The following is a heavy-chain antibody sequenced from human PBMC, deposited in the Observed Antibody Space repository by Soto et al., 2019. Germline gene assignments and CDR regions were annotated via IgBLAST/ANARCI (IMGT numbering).Heavy chain of an antibody. D-gene: IGHD6-19*01. J-gene: IGHJ6*02. CDR2: IVVGSGNK. Sequence: SVKVSCKASGFTFTSSAVQWVRQARGQRLEWIGWIVVGSGNKNYAQKFQERVTITRDMSTSTAYMELSSLSAEDTAVYYCAAPITQWRYFYYGMDVWGQGTTVTVSS. CDR3: AAPITQWRYFYYGMDV. V-gene: IGHV1-58*01. CDR1: GFTFTSSA.